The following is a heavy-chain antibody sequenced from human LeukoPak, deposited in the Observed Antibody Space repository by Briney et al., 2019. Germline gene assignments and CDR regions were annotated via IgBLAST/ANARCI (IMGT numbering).Heavy chain of an antibody. V-gene: IGHV3-7*01. CDR3: ARGPLQYCSGTSCSFDP. Sequence: GGSLRLTCAASGFTFSSYWLSWVRQTPGKGLEWVANIKQDGSEKYYVDSVKGRFTISRDNAENSLYLQMNSLRAEDTAVYFCARGPLQYCSGTSCSFDPWGQGTLVTVSS. CDR2: IKQDGSEK. D-gene: IGHD2-2*01. J-gene: IGHJ5*02. CDR1: GFTFSSYW.